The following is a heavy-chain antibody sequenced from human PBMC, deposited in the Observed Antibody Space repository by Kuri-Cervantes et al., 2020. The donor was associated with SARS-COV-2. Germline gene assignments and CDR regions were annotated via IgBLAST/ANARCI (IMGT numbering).Heavy chain of an antibody. CDR2: IYYSGST. CDR3: ARRWFDFWSGYYIFDY. J-gene: IGHJ4*02. CDR1: GGSISSGDYY. V-gene: IGHV4-39*01. D-gene: IGHD3-3*01. Sequence: SETLSLTCTVSGGSISSGDYYWGWIRQPPGKGLEWIGSIYYSGSTYYNPSLKSRVTISVDTSKNQFSLKLSSVTAADTAVYYGARRWFDFWSGYYIFDYWGQGALVTVSS.